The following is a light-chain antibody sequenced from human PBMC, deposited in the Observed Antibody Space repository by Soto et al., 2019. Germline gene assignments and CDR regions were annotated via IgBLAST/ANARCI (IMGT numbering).Light chain of an antibody. J-gene: IGLJ2*01. Sequence: QSVLTQPASVSGSPGQSITISCTGTSSDVGSYNLVSWYQQHPGKAPKLMIYEGSKRPSGVSNRFSGSKSGNTASLTISGLQAEDEADYYCCSYAGRSTVVFGGGTNLTVL. V-gene: IGLV2-23*01. CDR1: SSDVGSYNL. CDR2: EGS. CDR3: CSYAGRSTVV.